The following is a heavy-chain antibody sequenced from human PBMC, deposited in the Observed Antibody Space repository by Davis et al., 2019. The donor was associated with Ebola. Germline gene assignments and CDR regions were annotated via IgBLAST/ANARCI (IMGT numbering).Heavy chain of an antibody. V-gene: IGHV5-10-1*01. CDR2: IDPSDSYT. D-gene: IGHD2-2*01. J-gene: IGHJ6*02. CDR1: GYSFTSYW. CDR3: ARRKIVVVPAVPYGMDV. Sequence: GESLKISCKGSGYSFTSYWISWVRQMPGKGLEWMGRIDPSDSYTNYSPSFQGHVTISADKSISTAYLQWSSLKASDTAMYYCARRKIVVVPAVPYGMDVWGQGTTVTVSS.